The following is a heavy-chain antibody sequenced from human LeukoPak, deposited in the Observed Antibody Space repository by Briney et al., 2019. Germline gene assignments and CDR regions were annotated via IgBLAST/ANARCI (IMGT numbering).Heavy chain of an antibody. CDR1: GFTFDDYA. CDR3: AKDIDATTRINYFDY. CDR2: ISWNSGSI. D-gene: IGHD2/OR15-2a*01. V-gene: IGHV3-9*01. J-gene: IGHJ4*02. Sequence: PGRSLRLSCAASGFTFDDYAMHWVRQAPGKGLEWVSGISWNSGSIGYADSVKGRFTISRDNAKNSLYLQMNSLRAEDTALYYCAKDIDATTRINYFDYWGQGTLVTVSS.